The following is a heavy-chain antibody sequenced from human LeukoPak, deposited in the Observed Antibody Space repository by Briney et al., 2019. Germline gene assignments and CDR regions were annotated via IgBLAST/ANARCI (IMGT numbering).Heavy chain of an antibody. D-gene: IGHD3-10*01. CDR2: IIPIFGTA. V-gene: IGHV1-69*06. CDR1: GGTFSSYA. J-gene: IGHJ4*02. CDR3: ARDPADDYYGSGSTGDY. Sequence: SVKVSCKASGGTFSSYAISWVRQAPGQGLGWMGGIIPIFGTANYAQKFQGRVTITADKSTSTAYMELSSLRSEDTAVYYCARDPADDYYGSGSTGDYWGQGTLVTVSS.